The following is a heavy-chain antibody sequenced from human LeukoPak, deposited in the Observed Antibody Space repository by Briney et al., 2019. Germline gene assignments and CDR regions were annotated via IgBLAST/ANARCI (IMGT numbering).Heavy chain of an antibody. CDR3: ARIGNVLRFLEWLFSF. J-gene: IGHJ4*02. Sequence: GGSLRLSCAASGFTFSSYWMSWVRQAPGTGLEWVANIKQDGSEKYYVDSVKGRFTISRDNAKNSLYLQMNSLRAEDTAVYYCARIGNVLRFLEWLFSFWGQGTLVTVSS. CDR2: IKQDGSEK. V-gene: IGHV3-7*01. CDR1: GFTFSSYW. D-gene: IGHD3-3*01.